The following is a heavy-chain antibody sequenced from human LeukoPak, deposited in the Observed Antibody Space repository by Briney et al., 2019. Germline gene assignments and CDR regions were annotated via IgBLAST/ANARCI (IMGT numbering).Heavy chain of an antibody. CDR3: ARHYGSGSYYKPFDY. J-gene: IGHJ4*02. CDR1: GFTFSSYW. CDR2: INSDGSST. D-gene: IGHD3-10*01. Sequence: GGSLRLSCAASGFTFSSYWMHWVRQAPGKGLVWVSRINSDGSSTSYADSVKGRFTISRDNAKNTLYLQMNSLRAEDTAVYYCARHYGSGSYYKPFDYWGQGTLVTVSS. V-gene: IGHV3-74*01.